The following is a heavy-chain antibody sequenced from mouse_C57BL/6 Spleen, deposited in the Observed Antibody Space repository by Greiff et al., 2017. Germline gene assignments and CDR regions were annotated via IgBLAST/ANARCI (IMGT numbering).Heavy chain of an antibody. Sequence: EVMLVESGTVLARPGASVKMSCKTSGYTFTSYWLHWVKQRPGQGLEWIGAIYPGNSDTSYNQKFKGKAKLTAVTSASTAYMELSSLTNEDSAVYYCTRSDDYDGGWYFDVWGTGTTVTVSS. CDR3: TRSDDYDGGWYFDV. V-gene: IGHV1-5*01. CDR2: IYPGNSDT. D-gene: IGHD2-4*01. J-gene: IGHJ1*03. CDR1: GYTFTSYW.